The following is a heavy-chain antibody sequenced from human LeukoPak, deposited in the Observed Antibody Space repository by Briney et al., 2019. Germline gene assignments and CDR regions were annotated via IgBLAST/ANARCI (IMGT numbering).Heavy chain of an antibody. CDR1: GYTFTGYY. J-gene: IGHJ4*02. V-gene: IGHV1-2*06. Sequence: EASVKVSCKASGYTFTGYYVHWVRQAPGQGLEWMGRINPNSGDTNYAQKFQGRVTMTRDTSISTAYMELSRLRSDDTAVYYCARDYCGGDCFPDYWGQGTLVTVPS. D-gene: IGHD2-21*02. CDR2: INPNSGDT. CDR3: ARDYCGGDCFPDY.